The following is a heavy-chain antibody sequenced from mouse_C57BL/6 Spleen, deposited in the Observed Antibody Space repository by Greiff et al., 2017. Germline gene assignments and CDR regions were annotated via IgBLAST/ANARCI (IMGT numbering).Heavy chain of an antibody. Sequence: VQLKQSGAELVRPGASVKLSCTASGFNIKDDYMHWVKQRPEQGLEWIGWIDPENGDTEYASKFQGKATITADTSSNTAYLQLSSLTSEDTAVYYCTTYSNYGLFAYWGQGTLVTVSA. CDR3: TTYSNYGLFAY. J-gene: IGHJ3*01. V-gene: IGHV14-4*01. CDR2: IDPENGDT. CDR1: GFNIKDDY. D-gene: IGHD2-5*01.